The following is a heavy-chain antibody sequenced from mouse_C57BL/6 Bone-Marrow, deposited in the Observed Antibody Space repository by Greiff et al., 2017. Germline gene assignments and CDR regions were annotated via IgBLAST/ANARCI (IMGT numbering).Heavy chain of an antibody. Sequence: QVQLKQPGAELVMPGASVKLSCKASGYTFTSYWMHWVKQRPGQGLEWIGEIDPSDSYTNYTQKFKGKSTLTVDKSSSTAYMQLSSLTSEDSTVYYCAREGIYYSYDWGQGTTLTGSS. CDR3: AREGIYYSYD. J-gene: IGHJ2*01. CDR2: IDPSDSYT. V-gene: IGHV1-69*01. D-gene: IGHD2-12*01. CDR1: GYTFTSYW.